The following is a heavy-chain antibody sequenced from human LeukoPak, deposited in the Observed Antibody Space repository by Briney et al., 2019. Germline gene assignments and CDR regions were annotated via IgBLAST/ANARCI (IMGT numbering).Heavy chain of an antibody. Sequence: SETLSLTCAVYGGSFSGYYWSWIRQPPGKGLEWIGEINHSGSTKYNPSLKNQVTISVDTSKNQFSLKLSSVTAADTAVYYCARDEMEHHGSYYDFWGQGTLVSVSS. J-gene: IGHJ4*02. V-gene: IGHV4-34*01. CDR1: GGSFSGYY. D-gene: IGHD1/OR15-1a*01. CDR3: ARDEMEHHGSYYDF. CDR2: INHSGST.